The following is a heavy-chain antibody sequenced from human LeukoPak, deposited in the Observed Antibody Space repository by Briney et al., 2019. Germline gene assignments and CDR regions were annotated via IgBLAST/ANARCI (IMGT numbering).Heavy chain of an antibody. CDR3: ATGHSYGYDY. Sequence: GGSLRLSCAASGFTLSYYGIHWVRQAPGKGLEWMTVTWSNGRDKYYADSVKGRFTISRDNSKNTVYLDMNSLRADDSGVYYCATGHSYGYDYWGQGVLVTVSS. CDR1: GFTLSYYG. J-gene: IGHJ4*02. V-gene: IGHV3-33*01. CDR2: TWSNGRDK. D-gene: IGHD5-18*01.